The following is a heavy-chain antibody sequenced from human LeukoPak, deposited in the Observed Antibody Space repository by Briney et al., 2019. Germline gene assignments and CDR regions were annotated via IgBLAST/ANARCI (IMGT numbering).Heavy chain of an antibody. CDR3: ARVDRALDY. J-gene: IGHJ4*02. CDR2: FNPNTADT. V-gene: IGHV1-2*02. Sequence: EASVKVSCKASGYLFTAYYIHWVRQAPGQGLEWMGWFNPNTADTYSTQKFQGRVTMTRDTSISTVYMELTSLRSDDTAVYYCARVDRALDYWGQGTLVTVSS. CDR1: GYLFTAYY.